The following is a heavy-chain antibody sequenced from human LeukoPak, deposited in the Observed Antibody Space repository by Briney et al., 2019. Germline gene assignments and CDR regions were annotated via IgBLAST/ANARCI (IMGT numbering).Heavy chain of an antibody. D-gene: IGHD6-13*01. J-gene: IGHJ4*02. Sequence: GGSLRLSCAASGFTFSSYAMSWVRQAPGKGLEWVSAISGSGGSTYYADSVKGRFTISRDNSKNTLYLQMNSLRAEDTAVYYCAIGIAAAGLSFDYCGQGTLVTVSS. V-gene: IGHV3-23*01. CDR2: ISGSGGST. CDR3: AIGIAAAGLSFDY. CDR1: GFTFSSYA.